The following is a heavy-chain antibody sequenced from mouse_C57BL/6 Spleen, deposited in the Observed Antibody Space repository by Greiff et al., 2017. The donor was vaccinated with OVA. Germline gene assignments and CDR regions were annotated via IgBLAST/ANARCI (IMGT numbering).Heavy chain of an antibody. Sequence: VQLQQSGPELVKPGASVKISCKASGYAFSSSWMNWVKQRPGKGLEWIGRIYPGDGDTNYNGKFKGKATLTADKSSSTAYMQLSSLTSDDSAVYFCARWLLTAMDYWGQGTSVTVSS. J-gene: IGHJ4*01. CDR1: GYAFSSSW. V-gene: IGHV1-82*01. CDR2: IYPGDGDT. CDR3: ARWLLTAMDY. D-gene: IGHD2-3*01.